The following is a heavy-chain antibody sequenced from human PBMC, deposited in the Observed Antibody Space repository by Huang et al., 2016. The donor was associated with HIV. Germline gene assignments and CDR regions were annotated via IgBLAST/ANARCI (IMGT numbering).Heavy chain of an antibody. Sequence: WVQQASGEGCEWMVGVMDVYDSTKYEQKVQGRGRVTADEATSTVYMELRDLRPDDTAVYLCARGSLEYSVSSSLDYWGQGTHVTVSS. J-gene: IGHJ4*02. V-gene: IGHV1-69*01. CDR2: VMDVYDST. D-gene: IGHD4-4*01. CDR3: ARGSLEYSVSSSLDY.